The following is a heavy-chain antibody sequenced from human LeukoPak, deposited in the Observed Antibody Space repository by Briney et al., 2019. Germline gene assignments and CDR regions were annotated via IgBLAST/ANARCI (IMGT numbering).Heavy chain of an antibody. D-gene: IGHD1-26*01. Sequence: GGSLRLSCAASGFTFDDYAMHWVRQAPGKGLEWVSGISWNSGSIGYADSVKGRFTISRDNAKNSLYLQMKSLRAEDTALYYCAKDSSGSLYYFDYWGQGTLVTVSS. CDR2: ISWNSGSI. CDR1: GFTFDDYA. J-gene: IGHJ4*02. CDR3: AKDSSGSLYYFDY. V-gene: IGHV3-9*01.